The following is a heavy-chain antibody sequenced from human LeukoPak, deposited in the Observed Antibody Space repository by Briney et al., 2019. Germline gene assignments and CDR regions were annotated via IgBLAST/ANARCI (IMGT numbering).Heavy chain of an antibody. CDR2: IKQDGSEK. Sequence: GGSLRLSCAASGFTFSSYWMSWVRQAPGEGLEWVANIKQDGSEKYYVDSVKGRFTISRDNAKNSLYLQMNSLRAEDTAVYYCAKDNTGIAAGLDYWGQGTLVTVSS. CDR1: GFTFSSYW. J-gene: IGHJ4*02. D-gene: IGHD6-13*01. CDR3: AKDNTGIAAGLDY. V-gene: IGHV3-7*01.